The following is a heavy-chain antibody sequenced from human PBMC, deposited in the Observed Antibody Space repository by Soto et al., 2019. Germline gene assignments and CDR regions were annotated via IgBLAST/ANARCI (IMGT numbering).Heavy chain of an antibody. CDR1: GGTFSNYA. J-gene: IGHJ4*02. CDR2: IIPFFGTA. D-gene: IGHD6-19*01. CDR3: ATKSHLGEAVAGTPLEY. V-gene: IGHV1-69*01. Sequence: QVQLVQSGAEVKKPGSSVKVSCKASGGTFSNYAISWVRQAPGQGLEWMGGIIPFFGTAKYGQKFQGRVKIHADGSTSTAHMELNSLKSEDTGVYYCATKSHLGEAVAGTPLEYWGQGTLVTVSS.